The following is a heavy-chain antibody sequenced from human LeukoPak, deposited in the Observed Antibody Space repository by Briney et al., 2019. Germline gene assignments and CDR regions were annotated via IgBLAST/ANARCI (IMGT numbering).Heavy chain of an antibody. Sequence: SETLSLTCTVSGGSISSSSYYWGWIRQPPGKGPEWIGSIYYSGSTYYNPSLKSRVTISVDTSKNQFSLKLSSVTAADTAVYYCARGIAAAGVWFDPWGQGTLVTVSS. J-gene: IGHJ5*02. CDR2: IYYSGST. V-gene: IGHV4-39*07. D-gene: IGHD6-13*01. CDR1: GGSISSSSYY. CDR3: ARGIAAAGVWFDP.